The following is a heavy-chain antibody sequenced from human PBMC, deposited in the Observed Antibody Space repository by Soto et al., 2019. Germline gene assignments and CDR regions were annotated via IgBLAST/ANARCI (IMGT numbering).Heavy chain of an antibody. Sequence: QVRLQESGPGLVKPSETLSLTCTVSGGPTSAYYWNWVRQPPGKRPEWSGCVYYTGNTPYNPSLKCRVTRSSVMSTNQFSLERTSVTAADRGVYFCAAGLDCHRVGLWGQGMRVTVSS. D-gene: IGHD2-21*01. J-gene: IGHJ4*02. V-gene: IGHV4-59*01. CDR3: AAGLDCHRVGL. CDR1: GGPTSAYY. CDR2: VYYTGNT.